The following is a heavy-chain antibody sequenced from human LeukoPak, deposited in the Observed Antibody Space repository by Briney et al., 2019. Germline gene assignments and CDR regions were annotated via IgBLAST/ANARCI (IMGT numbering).Heavy chain of an antibody. CDR1: GGSISSYY. J-gene: IGHJ5*02. D-gene: IGHD3-3*01. V-gene: IGHV4-4*07. CDR3: ARDHTDDFWSGYYYNWFDP. CDR2: IYTSGST. Sequence: SETLSLTCTVSGGSISSYYWSWIRQPAGKGLEWIGRIYTSGSTNYNPSLKSRVTMSVDTSKNQFSLKLSSVTAADTAVYYCARDHTDDFWSGYYYNWFDPWGQGTLVTVSS.